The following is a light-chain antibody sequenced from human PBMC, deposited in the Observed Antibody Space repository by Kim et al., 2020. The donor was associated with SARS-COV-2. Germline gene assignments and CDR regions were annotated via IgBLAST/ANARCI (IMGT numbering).Light chain of an antibody. Sequence: LSPEERATLSCRASQSVSRYLAWYQQKPGQPPRLLIYDASNRAAGIPARFSGSGSGTDFTLTISSLEPEDSAVYYCQQRGDWPPITFGGGTKMEI. CDR2: DAS. CDR3: QQRGDWPPIT. CDR1: QSVSRY. V-gene: IGKV3-11*01. J-gene: IGKJ4*01.